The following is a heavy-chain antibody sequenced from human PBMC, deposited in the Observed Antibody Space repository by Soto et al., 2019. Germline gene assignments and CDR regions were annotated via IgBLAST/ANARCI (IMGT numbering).Heavy chain of an antibody. V-gene: IGHV3-23*01. J-gene: IGHJ4*02. CDR1: GFTFRSYA. D-gene: IGHD5-18*01. Sequence: GGSLRLSCAASGFTFRSYAMIWVRQAPGEGLEWVSSITGRSGNTYYADSVRGRFTISRDNSRDTLYLQMGSLRPEDMAVYYCARDGRAMNDYWGQGTLVTVSS. CDR2: ITGRSGNT. CDR3: ARDGRAMNDY.